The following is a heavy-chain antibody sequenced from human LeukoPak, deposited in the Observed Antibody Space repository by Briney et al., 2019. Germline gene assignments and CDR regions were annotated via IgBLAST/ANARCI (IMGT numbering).Heavy chain of an antibody. V-gene: IGHV3-7*03. CDR1: GFTFSAYW. CDR2: IKQDGSDK. CDR3: AKEAAQLWAYYFDY. Sequence: GGSLRLSCAASGFTFSAYWMSWVRQAPGKGLEWVANIKQDGSDKFYADSMKGRFTISRDNAKNTLYLQMNSLRAEDTAVYYCAKEAAQLWAYYFDYWGQGTLVTVSS. D-gene: IGHD5-18*01. J-gene: IGHJ4*02.